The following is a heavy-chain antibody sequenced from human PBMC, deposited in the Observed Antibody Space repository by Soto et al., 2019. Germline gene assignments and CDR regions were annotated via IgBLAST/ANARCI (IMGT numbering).Heavy chain of an antibody. V-gene: IGHV3-30*18. CDR1: GFTFSSYG. J-gene: IGHJ6*03. CDR3: AKAPKPSTYYDFWSGYRNDPYYYYYMDV. CDR2: ISYDGSNK. Sequence: GGSLRLSCAASGFTFSSYGMHWVRQAPGKGLEWVAVISYDGSNKYYADSVKGRFTISRDNSKNTLYLQMNSLRAEDTAVYYCAKAPKPSTYYDFWSGYRNDPYYYYYMDVWGKGTTVTVSS. D-gene: IGHD3-3*01.